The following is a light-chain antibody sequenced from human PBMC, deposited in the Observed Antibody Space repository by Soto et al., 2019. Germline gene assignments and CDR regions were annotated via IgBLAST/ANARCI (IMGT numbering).Light chain of an antibody. CDR2: GAS. J-gene: IGKJ5*01. Sequence: EVVMTQSPATLSVSPGERVTLSCRASQSVRSNLASYQQKPGQSPRLLIYGASTRATGIPASFSGSGSATEFTLPISSLQSADLAAYYCQQYNNWHPITFGHGTRLEIK. CDR3: QQYNNWHPIT. V-gene: IGKV3-15*01. CDR1: QSVRSN.